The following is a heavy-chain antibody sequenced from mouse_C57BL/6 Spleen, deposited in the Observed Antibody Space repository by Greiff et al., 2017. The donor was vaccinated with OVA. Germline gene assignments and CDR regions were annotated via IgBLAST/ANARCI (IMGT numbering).Heavy chain of an antibody. J-gene: IGHJ1*03. CDR3: ARERGLRGYWYFDV. CDR1: GFSLTSYG. V-gene: IGHV2-2*01. D-gene: IGHD2-2*01. Sequence: VQLQQSGPGLVQPSQSLSITCTVSGFSLTSYGVHWVRQSPGKGLEWLGVIWSGGSTDYNAAFISRLSISKDNSKSQVFFKMNSLQADDTAIYYCARERGLRGYWYFDVWGTGTTVTVSS. CDR2: IWSGGST.